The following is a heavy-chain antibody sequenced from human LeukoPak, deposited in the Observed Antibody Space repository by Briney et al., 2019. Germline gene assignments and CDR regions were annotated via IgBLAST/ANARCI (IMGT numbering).Heavy chain of an antibody. V-gene: IGHV3-7*01. Sequence: GGSLRLSCAASGFPFNAYWMTWVRQAPGKGLEWVANIRQDGDTKYYVDSVKGRFTISRDNAKNSLYLQMNSLRAEDTAVYYCASSSYDSSGYYYSWGQGTLVTVSS. J-gene: IGHJ4*02. CDR2: IRQDGDTK. CDR3: ASSSYDSSGYYYS. CDR1: GFPFNAYW. D-gene: IGHD3-22*01.